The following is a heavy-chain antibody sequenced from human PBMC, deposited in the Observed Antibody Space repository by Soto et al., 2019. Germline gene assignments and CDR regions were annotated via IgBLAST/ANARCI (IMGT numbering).Heavy chain of an antibody. D-gene: IGHD3-10*01. V-gene: IGHV1-3*01. Sequence: ASVKVSCKASGSTFTSYAMHWVRQAPGQRLEWLGWINAGNGNTKYSQKFQGRVTITRDTSASTAYMELSSLRSEDTAVYYCARKGVTMGPGVTSFGVDYYYYYGMDVWGQGTTVTVSS. CDR1: GSTFTSYA. CDR2: INAGNGNT. CDR3: ARKGVTMGPGVTSFGVDYYYYYGMDV. J-gene: IGHJ6*02.